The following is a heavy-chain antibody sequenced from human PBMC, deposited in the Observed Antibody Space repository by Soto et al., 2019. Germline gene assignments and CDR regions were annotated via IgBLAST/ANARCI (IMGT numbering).Heavy chain of an antibody. CDR2: ISGSGGGT. D-gene: IGHD4-17*01. CDR1: GFTFSNYA. CDR3: ATDSRPYGVPLYGMDV. J-gene: IGHJ6*02. V-gene: IGHV3-23*01. Sequence: PGGSLRLSCAASGFTFSNYATNWVRQAPGKGLEWVSAISGSGGGTYYADSVKGRFTISRDSSKNTLCLQMNSLRADDTAVYYCATDSRPYGVPLYGMDVWGQGTTVTVSS.